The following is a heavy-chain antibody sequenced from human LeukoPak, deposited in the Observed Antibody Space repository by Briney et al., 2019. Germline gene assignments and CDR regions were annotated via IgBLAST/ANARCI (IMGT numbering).Heavy chain of an antibody. V-gene: IGHV3-20*04. J-gene: IGHJ3*02. CDR2: INWNGGST. Sequence: GGSLRLSCAASGFAFDDYGMSWVRQAPGKGLEWVSGINWNGGSTGYADSVKGRCTISRDNAKNTLYLQMNGLRAEDTAVHYCARARKLLDVFDIRGQGTMVTVSS. D-gene: IGHD2-15*01. CDR1: GFAFDDYG. CDR3: ARARKLLDVFDI.